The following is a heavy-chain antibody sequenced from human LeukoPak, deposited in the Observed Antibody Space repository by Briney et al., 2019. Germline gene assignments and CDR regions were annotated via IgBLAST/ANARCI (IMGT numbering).Heavy chain of an antibody. CDR1: GGSISSYY. J-gene: IGHJ6*03. CDR2: IYTSGST. D-gene: IGHD3-10*01. Sequence: SETLSLTCTVSGGSISSYYWSWIRQPAGKGLEWIGRIYTSGSTNYNPSLKSRVTISVDTSKNQFSLKLSSVTAADTAVYYCARTAVYGSGSYYNVPSLTYYYYYMDVWGKGTTVTISS. V-gene: IGHV4-4*07. CDR3: ARTAVYGSGSYYNVPSLTYYYYYMDV.